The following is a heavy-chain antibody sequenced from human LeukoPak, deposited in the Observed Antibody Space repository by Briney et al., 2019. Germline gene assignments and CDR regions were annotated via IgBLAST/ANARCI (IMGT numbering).Heavy chain of an antibody. CDR2: ISSRSNYI. CDR3: ARDRPPVGAIDY. Sequence: KPGGSLRLSCAASGFTFSSYNMNWVRQAPGKGLEWVSSISSRSNYIYLADSLKGRFTISRDNANNSLYLHMSSLRDEDTAVYFCARDRPPVGAIDYWGQGTLVTVSS. J-gene: IGHJ4*02. CDR1: GFTFSSYN. D-gene: IGHD1-26*01. V-gene: IGHV3-21*01.